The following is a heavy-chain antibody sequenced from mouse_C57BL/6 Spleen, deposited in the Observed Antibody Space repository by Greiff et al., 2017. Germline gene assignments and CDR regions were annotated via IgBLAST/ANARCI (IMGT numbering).Heavy chain of an antibody. V-gene: IGHV1-82*01. J-gene: IGHJ4*01. CDR2: IYPGDGGT. CDR1: GYAFSSSW. CDR3: ASADSSGYAYAMDY. D-gene: IGHD3-2*02. Sequence: VQLQQSGPELVKPGASVKISCKASGYAFSSSWMNWVKQRPGKGLEWIGRIYPGDGGTNYNGKFKGKATLTADKSSSTAYMQLSSLPSEDSAVYFCASADSSGYAYAMDYWGQGTSVTVSS.